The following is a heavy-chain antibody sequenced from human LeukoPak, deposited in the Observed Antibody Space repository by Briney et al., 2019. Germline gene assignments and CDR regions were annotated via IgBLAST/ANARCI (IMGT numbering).Heavy chain of an antibody. V-gene: IGHV4-34*01. CDR1: GGSFSGDY. CDR2: INHSGST. D-gene: IGHD3-22*01. Sequence: PSETLSLTCAVYGGSFSGDYWSWIRQPPGKGLEWIGEINHSGSTNYNPSLKSRVTISVDTSKNQFSLKLSSVTAADTAVYYCARGKYYYDSSGFDYWGQGTLVTVSS. CDR3: ARGKYYYDSSGFDY. J-gene: IGHJ4*02.